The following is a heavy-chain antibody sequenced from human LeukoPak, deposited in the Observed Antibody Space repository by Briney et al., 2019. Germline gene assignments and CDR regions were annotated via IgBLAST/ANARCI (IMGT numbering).Heavy chain of an antibody. Sequence: GASVKVSCKASGNTFTGYYMHCVRQAPGQGLEWMGWINPNSGGTNYAQKFQGRVTMTRDTSISTAYMELSRLRSDDTAVYYCARSPRVVRGVIPDYWGQGTLVTVSS. D-gene: IGHD3-10*01. J-gene: IGHJ4*02. V-gene: IGHV1-2*02. CDR2: INPNSGGT. CDR1: GNTFTGYY. CDR3: ARSPRVVRGVIPDY.